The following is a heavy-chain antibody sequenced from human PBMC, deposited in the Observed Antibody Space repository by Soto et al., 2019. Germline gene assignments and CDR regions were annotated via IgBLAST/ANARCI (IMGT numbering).Heavy chain of an antibody. CDR3: ARDGRTLRYLEWPAAFDS. Sequence: QVHLVQSGAEVRTPGSSVKISCKASGGSLENLAISWVRQAPGQGFEWMGGVIPVLGTTDYAHNFQGRVTVTVDESTTTVYLELSSLKSEDTAVYYCARDGRTLRYLEWPAAFDSWGQGTLVTVSS. D-gene: IGHD3-3*01. V-gene: IGHV1-69*01. CDR1: GGSLENLA. CDR2: VIPVLGTT. J-gene: IGHJ5*01.